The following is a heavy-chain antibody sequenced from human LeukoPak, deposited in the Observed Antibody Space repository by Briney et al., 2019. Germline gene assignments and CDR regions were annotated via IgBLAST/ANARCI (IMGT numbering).Heavy chain of an antibody. CDR3: ARGYCSGGSCFYMDV. CDR2: INPNSGGT. V-gene: IGHV1-2*02. Sequence: ASVKVSCKASGYTFTSYYMHWVRQAPGQGLEWMGWINPNSGGTNYAQKFQGRVTMTRDTSISTAYMELSRLRSDDTAVYYCARGYCSGGSCFYMDVWGKGTTVTVSS. CDR1: GYTFTSYY. D-gene: IGHD2-15*01. J-gene: IGHJ6*03.